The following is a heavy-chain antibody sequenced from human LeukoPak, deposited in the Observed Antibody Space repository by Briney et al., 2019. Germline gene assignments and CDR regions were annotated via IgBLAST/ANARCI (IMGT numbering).Heavy chain of an antibody. CDR3: AKYDSSGWNAFDI. D-gene: IGHD3-22*01. V-gene: IGHV4-38-2*01. J-gene: IGHJ3*02. Sequence: PSETLSLTCAVSGYSVSSGYYWGWIRQPPGKGLEWIGTIYHSGSTYYNPSLKSRVTISVDTSKNQFSLKLSSVTAADTAVYYCAKYDSSGWNAFDIWGQGTMVTVSS. CDR1: GYSVSSGYY. CDR2: IYHSGST.